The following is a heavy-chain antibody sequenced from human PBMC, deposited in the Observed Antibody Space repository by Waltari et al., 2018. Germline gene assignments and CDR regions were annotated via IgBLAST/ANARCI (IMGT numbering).Heavy chain of an antibody. CDR2: LNPNSRGT. CDR3: ARGDQWGVITSY. V-gene: IGHV1-2*02. D-gene: IGHD3-22*01. J-gene: IGHJ4*02. CDR1: GYTFTGYY. Sequence: QVQLVQSGAEVKKPGASVKVSCKASGYTFTGYYMHWVRQAPGQGLAWMGWLNPNSRGTNYAQKVQGRATMTRDTSISTAYMELSRLRSDDTAVYYCARGDQWGVITSYWGQGTLVTVSS.